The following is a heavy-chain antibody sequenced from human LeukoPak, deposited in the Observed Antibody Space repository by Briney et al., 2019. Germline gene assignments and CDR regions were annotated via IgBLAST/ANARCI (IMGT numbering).Heavy chain of an antibody. J-gene: IGHJ4*02. CDR1: GYTFTSYD. CDR3: ARGNWGYYGQSIFDY. D-gene: IGHD3-3*01. CDR2: MNPNSGNT. Sequence: ASVKVSRKASGYTFTSYDINWVRQATGQGPEWMGWMNPNSGNTGSAQKFQGRLTMSRNTSTRTVYMELSGLRSEDTAVYYCARGNWGYYGQSIFDYWGQGTLVTVSS. V-gene: IGHV1-8*01.